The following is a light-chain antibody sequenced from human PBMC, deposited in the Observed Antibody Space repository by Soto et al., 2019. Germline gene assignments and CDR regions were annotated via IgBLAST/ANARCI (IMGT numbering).Light chain of an antibody. CDR3: QSYDSNLSGYV. CDR2: GNN. V-gene: IGLV1-40*01. J-gene: IGLJ1*01. Sequence: QAVVTQPPSVSGAPGQRVTISCTGSSSNIGAGYDVHWYQQLPGTAPKLLIYGNNNRPSGVPDRFSVSKSGTSASLAITGLQAEDEADYYCQSYDSNLSGYVFGTGTKVTVL. CDR1: SSNIGAGYD.